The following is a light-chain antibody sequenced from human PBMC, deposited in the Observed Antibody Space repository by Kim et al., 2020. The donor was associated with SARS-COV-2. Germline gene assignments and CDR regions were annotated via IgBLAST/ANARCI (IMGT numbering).Light chain of an antibody. CDR2: YAS. V-gene: IGKV6-21*01. CDR3: HQSGGLPWT. Sequence: EIVLTQFPDFQSVTPREKVTITCRASQNIGNRLHWYQQKPDQSPKLLIKYASQSFSGVPSRFSGSGSGTEFTLTIYSLEVEDAATYYCHQSGGLPWTFGQGTKVDIK. CDR1: QNIGNR. J-gene: IGKJ1*01.